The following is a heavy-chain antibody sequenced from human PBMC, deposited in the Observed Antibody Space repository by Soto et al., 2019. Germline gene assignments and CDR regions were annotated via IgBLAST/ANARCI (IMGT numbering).Heavy chain of an antibody. CDR2: IPYDGSNK. CDR1: GFTFSTYA. CDR3: ARDRASSPAGEYYYGMDV. D-gene: IGHD6-6*01. V-gene: IGHV3-30-3*01. J-gene: IGHJ6*02. Sequence: SLRLSCAASGFTFSTYAMHWVRQAPGKGLEWVAIIPYDGSNKYYADSVKGRFTISRDNSKNTLYLQMNSLRAEDTAVYYCARDRASSPAGEYYYGMDVWGQGTTVTVSS.